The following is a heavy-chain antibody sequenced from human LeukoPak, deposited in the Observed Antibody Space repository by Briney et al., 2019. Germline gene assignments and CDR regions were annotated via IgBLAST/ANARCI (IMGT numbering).Heavy chain of an antibody. CDR1: GFTFSSYA. V-gene: IGHV3-23*01. CDR3: AKDRGSYYAEYFQH. CDR2: ISGSGGST. J-gene: IGHJ1*01. Sequence: PGGSLRLSCAASGFTFSSYAMSWVRQAPGKGLEWVSAISGSGGSTYYADSVKGRFTISRDNSENTLYLQMNSLRAEDTAVYYCAKDRGSYYAEYFQHWGQGTLVTVSS. D-gene: IGHD1-26*01.